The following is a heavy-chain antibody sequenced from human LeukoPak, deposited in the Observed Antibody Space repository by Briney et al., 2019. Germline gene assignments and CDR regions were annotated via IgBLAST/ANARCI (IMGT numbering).Heavy chain of an antibody. D-gene: IGHD3-16*02. V-gene: IGHV4-59*08. J-gene: IGHJ6*03. CDR2: IYVTGT. CDR1: GGSMGTYS. Sequence: SETRSLPCTVSGGSMGTYSWSWARQPPGPGREWIGYIYVTGTRYNPYLQSRVTISVDRSRNQFFLKMTSVTAADTAVYYCARHIGGGIEDMDVWGRGTKVTVSS. CDR3: ARHIGGGIEDMDV.